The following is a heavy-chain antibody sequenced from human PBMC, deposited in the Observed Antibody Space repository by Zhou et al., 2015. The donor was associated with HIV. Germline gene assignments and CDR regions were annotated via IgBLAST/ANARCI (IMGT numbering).Heavy chain of an antibody. D-gene: IGHD4-17*01. J-gene: IGHJ4*02. Sequence: QVQLVQSGAEVKKPGSSVKVSCKASGGTFSSYTISWVRQAPGQGLEWMGRIIPILGIANYAQKFQGRVTITADKSTSTAYMELSSLRSEDTAVYYCARGDYGAPTDYFDYWGQGTLVTVSS. CDR3: ARGDYGAPTDYFDY. CDR1: GGTFSSYT. V-gene: IGHV1-69*02. CDR2: IIPILGIA.